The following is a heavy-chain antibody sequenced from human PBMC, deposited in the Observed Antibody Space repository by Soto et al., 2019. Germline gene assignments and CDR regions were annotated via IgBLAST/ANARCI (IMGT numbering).Heavy chain of an antibody. CDR1: GFTLISYE. V-gene: IGHV3-48*03. CDR2: ISSSGSTI. D-gene: IGHD6-19*01. J-gene: IGHJ5*02. CDR3: ARGLGYSSGWYLGWFDP. Sequence: GGSVRLSCAASGFTLISYEMNWVRQAPGKGLEWVSYISSSGSTIYYADSVKGRFTISRDNAKNSLYLQMNSLRAEDTAVYYCARGLGYSSGWYLGWFDPWGQGTLVTVSS.